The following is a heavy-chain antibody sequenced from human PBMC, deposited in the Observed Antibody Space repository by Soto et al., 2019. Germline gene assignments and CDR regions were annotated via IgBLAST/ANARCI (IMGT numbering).Heavy chain of an antibody. J-gene: IGHJ6*02. CDR2: ISGYNGDA. CDR1: GYTFTRYG. CDR3: AKNGQPPYYYYGLDV. D-gene: IGHD2-8*01. V-gene: IGHV1-18*01. Sequence: ASVKVSCKAAGYTFTRYGISWVRQAPGQGLEWMGWISGYNGDANYAQRFQGRVSMTIDTSTTTAYMELRTLTSDDTAVYYCAKNGQPPYYYYGLDVWGQGTTVTVSS.